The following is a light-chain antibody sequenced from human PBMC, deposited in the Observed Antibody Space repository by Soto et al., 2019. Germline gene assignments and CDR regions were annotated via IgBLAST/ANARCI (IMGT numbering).Light chain of an antibody. V-gene: IGKV3-15*01. Sequence: EIVMTQSPATLSVSPGERATVSCRASQSVSSTLAWYQQKPGHSPRLLIYGASTRATGIPDRFSGSGSGTEFTLAISSLQSEDFAVYYCQPYNNWPLTFGGGTKVESK. CDR2: GAS. CDR3: QPYNNWPLT. J-gene: IGKJ4*01. CDR1: QSVSST.